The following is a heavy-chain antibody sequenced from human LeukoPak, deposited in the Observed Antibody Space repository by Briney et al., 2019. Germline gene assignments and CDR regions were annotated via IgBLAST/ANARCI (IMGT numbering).Heavy chain of an antibody. V-gene: IGHV3-33*06. D-gene: IGHD2-2*01. CDR2: IWYDGSNK. CDR3: AKDSCSSTSCYFAFDI. CDR1: GFTFSSYG. J-gene: IGHJ3*02. Sequence: GGSPRLSCAASGFTFSSYGMHWVRQAPGKGLEWVAVIWYDGSNKYYADSVKGRFTISRDNSKNTLYLQMNSLRAEDTAVYYCAKDSCSSTSCYFAFDIWGQGTMVTVSS.